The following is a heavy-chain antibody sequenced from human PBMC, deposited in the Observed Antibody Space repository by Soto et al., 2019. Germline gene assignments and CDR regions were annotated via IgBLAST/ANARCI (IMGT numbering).Heavy chain of an antibody. CDR1: GGSFSGYY. CDR2: INHSGST. J-gene: IGHJ6*03. V-gene: IGHV4-34*01. CDR3: ASPSARLRVGYYYYYYMDV. Sequence: PSETLSLTCAAYGGSFSGYYWSWIRQPPGKGLEWIGEINHSGSTNYNPSLKSRVTISVDTSKNQFSLKLSSVTAADTAVYYCASPSARLRVGYYYYYYMDVWGKGTTVTVSS. D-gene: IGHD6-6*01.